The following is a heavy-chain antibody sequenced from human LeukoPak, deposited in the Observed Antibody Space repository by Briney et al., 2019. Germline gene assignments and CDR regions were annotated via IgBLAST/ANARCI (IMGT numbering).Heavy chain of an antibody. CDR1: GGSISSSY. CDR2: IYHSGST. J-gene: IGHJ4*02. CDR3: ATWGIAVAGTFDY. D-gene: IGHD6-19*01. Sequence: SETLSLTCTVSGGSISSSYWSWIRQPPGKGLEWIGYIYHSGSTNNNPSFKSRVAISVDTSKNQFSLKLSSVTAADTAVYYCATWGIAVAGTFDYWGQGTLVTVST. V-gene: IGHV4-59*08.